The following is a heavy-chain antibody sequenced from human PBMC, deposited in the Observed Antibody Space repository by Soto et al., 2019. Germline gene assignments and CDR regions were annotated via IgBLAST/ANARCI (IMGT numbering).Heavy chain of an antibody. J-gene: IGHJ4*02. CDR2: IYYGGST. V-gene: IGHV4-4*08. D-gene: IGHD6-19*01. CDR3: ATDLIRGAVAGTFGNY. CDR1: GGSISPYY. Sequence: SETLSLTCTVSGGSISPYYWSWIRQPPGKGLEWVGYIYYGGSTSYNPSLKSRVTISLETSKSQFSLRLSSVTAADTAVYYCATDLIRGAVAGTFGNYWGQGTLVTVSS.